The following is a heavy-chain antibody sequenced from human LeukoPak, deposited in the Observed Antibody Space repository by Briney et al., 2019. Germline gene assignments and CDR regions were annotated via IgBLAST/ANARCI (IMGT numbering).Heavy chain of an antibody. CDR2: ISGSGGST. V-gene: IGHV3-23*01. J-gene: IGHJ4*02. Sequence: RTGGSLRLSCAASGFTFSSFTMSWVRQTPGKGLEWVSTISGSGGSTYYADSVKGRFTISRDNSKNTLYLQMNSLRAEDTAVYYCTKVYYGSGSYSHLDYWGQGTLVPVSS. D-gene: IGHD3-10*01. CDR1: GFTFSSFT. CDR3: TKVYYGSGSYSHLDY.